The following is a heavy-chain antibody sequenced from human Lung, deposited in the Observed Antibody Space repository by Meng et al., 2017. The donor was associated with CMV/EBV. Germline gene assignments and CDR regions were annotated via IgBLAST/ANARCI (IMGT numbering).Heavy chain of an antibody. CDR2: IRHKAAGYST. J-gene: IGHJ4*02. CDR3: TRDGGSYDFADY. V-gene: IGHV3-72*01. D-gene: IGHD1-26*01. CDR1: GFIFSDHR. Sequence: SXAASGFIFSDHRMDWIRQAPGKGLEWVARIRHKAAGYSTEYAASVRGRFTVSRDDSKNSVYLQMSSLRTEDTAVYHCTRDGGSYDFADYWGQGTLVXVSS.